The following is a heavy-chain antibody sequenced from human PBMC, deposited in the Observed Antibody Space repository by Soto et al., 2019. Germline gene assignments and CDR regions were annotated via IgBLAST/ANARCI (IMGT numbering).Heavy chain of an antibody. CDR1: GYTFSDYY. V-gene: IGHV1-2*02. J-gene: IGHJ4*02. CDR2: INPSSGGT. D-gene: IGHD1-1*01. CDR3: AREPATAKPEGVDF. Sequence: GASVKVSCNASGYTFSDYYIHWVRQAPGQGLEWMGWINPSSGGTKYAPKFQGGVTMTRDTSITTAYMELSRLRSGDTAVYYCAREPATAKPEGVDFWGQGTLVTVSS.